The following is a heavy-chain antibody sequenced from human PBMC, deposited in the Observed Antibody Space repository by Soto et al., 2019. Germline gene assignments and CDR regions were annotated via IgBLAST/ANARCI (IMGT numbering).Heavy chain of an antibody. D-gene: IGHD5-12*01. CDR2: IIPIFGTV. Sequence: QVQLVQSGAEVKKPGSSVKVSCKASGGTFSNYPVSWVRQAPGQGLEWMGGIIPIFGTVNYAQKFQGRLTNTADEAPSTAYMELSSLRSEDTAVYYCARGNHRWLQLWYFDLWGRGTLVTVSS. CDR3: ARGNHRWLQLWYFDL. CDR1: GGTFSNYP. V-gene: IGHV1-69*12. J-gene: IGHJ2*01.